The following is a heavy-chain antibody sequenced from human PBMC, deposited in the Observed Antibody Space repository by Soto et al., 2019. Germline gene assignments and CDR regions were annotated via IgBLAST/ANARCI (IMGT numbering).Heavy chain of an antibody. D-gene: IGHD3-10*01. V-gene: IGHV1-46*01. CDR3: ARAGENYGSGTFSPPLRYYFNS. CDR2: INPSGGHT. CDR1: GYTFTTHY. Sequence: QVQLVQSGAEVKKPGASVTVSCKASGYTFTTHYMHWVRQAPGQGLEWMGIINPSGGHTTYALKFQGRVSLTSDTSTNTVYMELSSLRSEDTAVYYCARAGENYGSGTFSPPLRYYFNSWGQGTLVTVSS. J-gene: IGHJ4*02.